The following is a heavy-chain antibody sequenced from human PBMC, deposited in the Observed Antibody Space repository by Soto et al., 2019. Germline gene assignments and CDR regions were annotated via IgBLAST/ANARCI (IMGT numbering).Heavy chain of an antibody. Sequence: SETLSLTCAVYGGSFSGYYWSWIRQPPGKGLEWIGKINHGGSTNYNPSLKSRVTISVDTSKNQFSLKLSSVTAADTAVYYCARGKKRTYYYGSGSSDSFDYWGQGTLVTVSS. V-gene: IGHV4-34*01. CDR2: INHGGST. CDR3: ARGKKRTYYYGSGSSDSFDY. J-gene: IGHJ4*02. D-gene: IGHD3-10*01. CDR1: GGSFSGYY.